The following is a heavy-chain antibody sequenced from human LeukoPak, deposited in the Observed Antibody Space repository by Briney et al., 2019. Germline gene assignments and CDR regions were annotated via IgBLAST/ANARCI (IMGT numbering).Heavy chain of an antibody. V-gene: IGHV3-20*04. CDR2: INWNGGST. CDR3: ARWGSGYSYGTVDY. CDR1: GFTFDDYG. J-gene: IGHJ4*02. D-gene: IGHD5-18*01. Sequence: PGGSLRLSCAASGFTFDDYGMSWVRQAPGRGLEWVSGINWNGGSTGYADSVKGRFTISRDNAKNSLYLQMNSLSAEDTALYYCARWGSGYSYGTVDYWGQGTLVTVSS.